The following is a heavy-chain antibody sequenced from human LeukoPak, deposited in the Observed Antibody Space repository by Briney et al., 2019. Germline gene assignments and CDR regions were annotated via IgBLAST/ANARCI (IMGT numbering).Heavy chain of an antibody. V-gene: IGHV4-61*02. J-gene: IGHJ5*02. CDR2: IYSSGSI. CDR3: ARDMTTVPYNWFDP. Sequence: SETLSLTCTVSGGSINSGNYYWSWIRQPAGQGLEWIGRIYSSGSINYNPSLQSRVTISIDTSKNQFSLRLSSVTAADTAVYYCARDMTTVPYNWFDPWGQGTLVTVSS. D-gene: IGHD4-17*01. CDR1: GGSINSGNYY.